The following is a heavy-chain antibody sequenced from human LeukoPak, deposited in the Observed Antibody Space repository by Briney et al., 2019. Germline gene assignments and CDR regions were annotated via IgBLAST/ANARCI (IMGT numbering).Heavy chain of an antibody. Sequence: SETLSLTCTVSGGSISSGGYYWSWIRQHPGKGLEWIGYIYYSGSTYYNPSLKSRVTISVDTSKNQFSLKLSSVTAADTAVYYCARSSVQLQGFDPWGLGTLVTVSS. CDR2: IYYSGST. J-gene: IGHJ5*02. V-gene: IGHV4-31*03. D-gene: IGHD5-24*01. CDR3: ARSSVQLQGFDP. CDR1: GGSISSGGYY.